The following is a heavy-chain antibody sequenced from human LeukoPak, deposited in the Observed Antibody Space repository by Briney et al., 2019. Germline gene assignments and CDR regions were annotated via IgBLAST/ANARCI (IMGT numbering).Heavy chain of an antibody. Sequence: GGSLRLSCAASGFTFSSYAMSWVRQAPGEGLEWVSAISGSGGSTYYADSVKGRFTISRDNSYNTLYLQMNSLIAEDTAVYYCANSDDFWSCYSDYWGQGALVTVSS. CDR2: ISGSGGST. D-gene: IGHD3-3*01. CDR3: ANSDDFWSCYSDY. CDR1: GFTFSSYA. J-gene: IGHJ4*02. V-gene: IGHV3-23*01.